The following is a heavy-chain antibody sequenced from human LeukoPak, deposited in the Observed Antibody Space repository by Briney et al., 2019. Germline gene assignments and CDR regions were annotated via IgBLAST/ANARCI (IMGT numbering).Heavy chain of an antibody. D-gene: IGHD3-16*02. CDR2: IIPIFGTA. CDR3: ARGYYDYVWGSYRYTYVDY. CDR1: GGTFSSYA. V-gene: IGHV1-69*05. Sequence: SVKVSCKASGGTFSSYAISWVRQAPGQGLEWMGGIIPIFGTANYAQKFQGRVTITTDESTSTAYMELSSLRSEDTAVYYCARGYYDYVWGSYRYTYVDYWGQGTLVPVSS. J-gene: IGHJ4*02.